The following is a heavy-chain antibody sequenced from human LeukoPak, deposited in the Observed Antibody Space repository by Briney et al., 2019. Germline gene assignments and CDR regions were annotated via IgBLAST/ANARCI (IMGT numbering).Heavy chain of an antibody. CDR1: GYTFTGYD. J-gene: IGHJ4*02. Sequence: SVKVSCKASGYTFTGYDMHWVRQAPGQGLEWMGWINPNSGGTNYAQKLQGRVTMTRDTSISTASMGLSRLRSDDTAVYSVARHLGGHLDYWEQETLVTVSS. CDR2: INPNSGGT. V-gene: IGHV1-2*02. CDR3: ARHLGGHLDY.